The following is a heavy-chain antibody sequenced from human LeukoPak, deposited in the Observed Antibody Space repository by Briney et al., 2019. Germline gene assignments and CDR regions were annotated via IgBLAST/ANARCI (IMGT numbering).Heavy chain of an antibody. V-gene: IGHV4-34*01. CDR3: AREIRTYYMDV. D-gene: IGHD3-3*02. CDR2: IYYSGST. Sequence: SETLSLTCAVYGGSFSGYYWNWIRQPPGKGLEWIGSIYYSGSTYYNPSLKSRVTISVDTSKNQFSLKLSSVTAADTAVYYCAREIRTYYMDVWGKGTTVTVSS. J-gene: IGHJ6*03. CDR1: GGSFSGYY.